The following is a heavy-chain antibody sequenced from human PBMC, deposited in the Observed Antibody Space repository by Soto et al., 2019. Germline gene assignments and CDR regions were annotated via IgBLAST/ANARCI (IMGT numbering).Heavy chain of an antibody. CDR1: GYTFTSYD. Sequence: QVQLVQSGAEVKKPGASVRVSCKASGYTFTSYDINWVRQATGQGLEWMGWMNPNSGNTGYAQKFQGRVTMTRNTSISTAYMALSSLRSEDTAVYYCASGSQQWLVRDYWGQGTLVTVSS. CDR3: ASGSQQWLVRDY. CDR2: MNPNSGNT. J-gene: IGHJ4*02. V-gene: IGHV1-8*01. D-gene: IGHD6-19*01.